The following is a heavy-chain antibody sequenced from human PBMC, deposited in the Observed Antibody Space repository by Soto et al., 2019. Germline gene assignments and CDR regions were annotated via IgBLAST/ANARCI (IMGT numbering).Heavy chain of an antibody. J-gene: IGHJ4*02. Sequence: SAFSELRVSDNYTDLVPQAPGKGLEWVGRSRNRVNNFSTAYAASVQGRFTISRDESKNTVYLQMHSLKTDDTAVYDCSRVDHSAKSPDYWGRGTLVTVSS. D-gene: IGHD4-4*01. CDR1: ELRVSDNY. V-gene: IGHV3-72*01. CDR3: SRVDHSAKSPDY. CDR2: SRNRVNNFST.